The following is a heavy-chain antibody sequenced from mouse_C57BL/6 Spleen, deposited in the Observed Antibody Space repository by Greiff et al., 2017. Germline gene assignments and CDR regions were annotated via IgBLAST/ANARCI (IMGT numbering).Heavy chain of an antibody. D-gene: IGHD2-2*01. J-gene: IGHJ4*01. Sequence: EVKLMESGGGLVKPGGSLKLSCAASGFTFSSYAMSWVRQTPEKRLEWVATISDGGSYTYYPDNVKGRFTISRDNAKNNLYLQMSHLKSEDTAMYYCARDGYYYAMGYWGQGTSVTVSS. CDR1: GFTFSSYA. V-gene: IGHV5-4*01. CDR2: ISDGGSYT. CDR3: ARDGYYYAMGY.